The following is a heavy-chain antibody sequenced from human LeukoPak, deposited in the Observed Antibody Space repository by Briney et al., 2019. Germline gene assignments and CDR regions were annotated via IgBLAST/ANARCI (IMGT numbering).Heavy chain of an antibody. CDR1: GYTFITYD. CDR3: ATTRLSWYREVYWFDP. CDR2: MSPNSGNT. V-gene: IGHV1-8*01. D-gene: IGHD1/OR15-1a*01. Sequence: ASVKVSCKASGYTFITYDINWVRQATGQGLEWMGWMSPNSGNTGCAQKFQGRVTMTRNTAMSTAYMELSSLRSEDTAVYYCATTRLSWYREVYWFDPWGQGTLVTVSS. J-gene: IGHJ5*02.